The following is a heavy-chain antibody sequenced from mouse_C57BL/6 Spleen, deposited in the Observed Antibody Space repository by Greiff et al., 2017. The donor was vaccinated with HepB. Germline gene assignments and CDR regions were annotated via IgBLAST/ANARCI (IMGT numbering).Heavy chain of an antibody. CDR3: ARLQLGRRAMDY. CDR1: GFTFSDYG. D-gene: IGHD4-1*02. CDR2: ISSGSSTI. J-gene: IGHJ4*01. V-gene: IGHV5-17*01. Sequence: EVKLVESGGGLVKPGGSLKLSCAASGFTFSDYGMHWVRQAPEKGLEWVAYISSGSSTIYYADTVKGRFTISRDNAKNTLFLQMTSLRSEDTAMYYCARLQLGRRAMDYWGQGTSVTVSS.